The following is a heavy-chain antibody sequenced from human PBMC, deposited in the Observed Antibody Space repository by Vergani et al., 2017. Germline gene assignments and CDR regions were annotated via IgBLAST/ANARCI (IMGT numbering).Heavy chain of an antibody. CDR2: INSDGSST. D-gene: IGHD3-10*01. CDR1: GFTFSSYW. J-gene: IGHJ4*02. Sequence: EVQLVESGGGLVQPGGSLRLSCAASGFTFSSYWMHWVRKAPGKGLVWVSRINSDGSSTSYADSVKGRFTISRDNAKNTLYLQMNSLRAEDTAVYYCARDRGLVSYYGSGSSTYFDYWGQGTLVTVSS. CDR3: ARDRGLVSYYGSGSSTYFDY. V-gene: IGHV3-74*01.